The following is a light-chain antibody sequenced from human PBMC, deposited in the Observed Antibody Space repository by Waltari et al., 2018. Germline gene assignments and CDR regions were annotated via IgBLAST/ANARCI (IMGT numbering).Light chain of an antibody. Sequence: APTQPASVSGSTGHPVTISCTGTSIHVGGYSFGSWYQQHPGEAHKLLIYDVKNRPSGVSDRFSGSKSGNTASLTISGLLTDDEADYYCYSFRAGGSWVFGTGTKLTVL. J-gene: IGLJ6*01. CDR1: SIHVGGYSF. CDR3: YSFRAGGSWV. CDR2: DVK. V-gene: IGLV2-14*03.